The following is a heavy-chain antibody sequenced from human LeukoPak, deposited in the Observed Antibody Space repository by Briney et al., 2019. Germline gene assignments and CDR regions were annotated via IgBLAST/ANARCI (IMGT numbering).Heavy chain of an antibody. CDR2: TYYSGST. CDR3: ARPLTRGGTYYV. Sequence: SETLSLTCTVSGDSISSSSYYWGWIRQPPGKGLEWIGSTYYSGSTYYNPSLRSRVTISVDMSKNQFSLKLSSVAAADTAIYYCARPLTRGGTYYVWGQGTLVTVSS. CDR1: GDSISSSSYY. D-gene: IGHD1-26*01. J-gene: IGHJ4*02. V-gene: IGHV4-39*01.